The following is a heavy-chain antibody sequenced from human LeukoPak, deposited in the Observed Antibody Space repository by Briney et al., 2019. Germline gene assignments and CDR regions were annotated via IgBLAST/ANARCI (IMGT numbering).Heavy chain of an antibody. J-gene: IGHJ3*02. CDR3: ARASPDYDFWSGYPYPDAFDI. CDR2: IYHSGST. Sequence: SQTLPLTCTVSGGSISSGGYSWSWIRQPPGKGLEWIGYIYHSGSTYYNPSLKSRVTISVDRSKNQFSLKLSSVTAADTAVYYCARASPDYDFWSGYPYPDAFDIWGQGTMVTVSS. V-gene: IGHV4-30-2*01. CDR1: GGSISSGGYS. D-gene: IGHD3-3*01.